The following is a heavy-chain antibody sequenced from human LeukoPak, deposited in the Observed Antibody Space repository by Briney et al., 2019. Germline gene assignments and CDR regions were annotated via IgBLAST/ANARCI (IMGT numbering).Heavy chain of an antibody. CDR3: ARAKGTTGEY. V-gene: IGHV4-59*12. D-gene: IGHD7-27*01. CDR1: GGSISSYY. CDR2: IYYSGST. J-gene: IGHJ4*02. Sequence: PSETLSLTCTVSGGSISSYYWSWIRQPPEKGLEWIGYIYYSGSTNYNPSLKSRVTISVDTSKNQFSLKLSSVTAADTAVYYCARAKGTTGEYWGQGTLVTVSS.